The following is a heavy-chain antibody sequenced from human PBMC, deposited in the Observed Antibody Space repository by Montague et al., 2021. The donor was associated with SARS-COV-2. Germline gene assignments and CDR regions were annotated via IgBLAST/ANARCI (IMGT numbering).Heavy chain of an antibody. J-gene: IGHJ4*02. CDR1: GGSISSSNYY. D-gene: IGHD6-19*01. V-gene: IGHV4-39*01. CDR2: LFYSGSS. CDR3: VAEWLAIYYFDF. Sequence: SETLSLTCTVAGGSISSSNYYWGWIRQPPGKGLEWIGSLFYSGSSFYXXXLKCRVTISVDTSKNQFPLRLSSVTAADTAVYYCVAEWLAIYYFDFWGQGTLVTVSS.